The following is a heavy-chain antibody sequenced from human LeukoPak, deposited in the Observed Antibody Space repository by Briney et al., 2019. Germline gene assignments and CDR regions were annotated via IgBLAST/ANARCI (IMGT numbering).Heavy chain of an antibody. CDR1: GGSINGCY. D-gene: IGHD4-17*01. Sequence: KPSETLSLTCTVSGGSINGCYWSWIRQPPGKGLEWIGYVYYSASTNYNPSLKRRVTISVDTSKKQFSLRLSAVTAAETAVYYCARGIMTTVPTFDYWGQGILVTVSS. J-gene: IGHJ4*02. CDR2: VYYSAST. V-gene: IGHV4-59*01. CDR3: ARGIMTTVPTFDY.